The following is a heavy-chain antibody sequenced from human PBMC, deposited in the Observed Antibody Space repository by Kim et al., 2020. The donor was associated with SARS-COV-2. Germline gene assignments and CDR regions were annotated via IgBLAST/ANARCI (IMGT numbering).Heavy chain of an antibody. CDR3: ASGGFSGY. CDR2: IIFSGTT. Sequence: SETLSLTCAVSGGSIRSSNFYWAWIRQPPGKGLEWIASIIFSGTTYYNPTPKSRVTISLDTSKNQFSLTLTSVTAADPAVFFCASGGFSGYWAQGTLFT. J-gene: IGHJ4*02. D-gene: IGHD2-15*01. V-gene: IGHV4-39*07. CDR1: GGSIRSSNFY.